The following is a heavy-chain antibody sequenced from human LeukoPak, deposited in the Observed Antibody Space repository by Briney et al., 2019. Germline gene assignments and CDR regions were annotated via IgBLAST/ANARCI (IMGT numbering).Heavy chain of an antibody. Sequence: SETLSLTCTVSGGSISSHYWSWIRQPPGKGLGWIGYIYYSGSTNYNPSLKSRVTISVDTSKNQFSLKLSSVTAADTAVYYCARDRGSLEIDYWGQGTLVTVSS. J-gene: IGHJ4*02. D-gene: IGHD3-10*01. CDR1: GGSISSHY. CDR3: ARDRGSLEIDY. V-gene: IGHV4-59*11. CDR2: IYYSGST.